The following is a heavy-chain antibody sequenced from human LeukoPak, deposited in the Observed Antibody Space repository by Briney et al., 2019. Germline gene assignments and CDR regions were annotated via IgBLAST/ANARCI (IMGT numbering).Heavy chain of an antibody. V-gene: IGHV4-34*01. Sequence: SETLSLTCAVYGGSFSGYYWSWIRQPPGKGLEWIGEINHSGSTNYNPSLKSRVTISVDTSKNQFSLKLFSVTAADTAVYYCARHKAEYSSTDAFDIWGQGTEVAVSS. CDR2: INHSGST. D-gene: IGHD6-6*01. CDR1: GGSFSGYY. J-gene: IGHJ3*02. CDR3: ARHKAEYSSTDAFDI.